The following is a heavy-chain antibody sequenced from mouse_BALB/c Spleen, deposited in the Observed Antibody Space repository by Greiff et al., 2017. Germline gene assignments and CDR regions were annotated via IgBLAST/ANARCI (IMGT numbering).Heavy chain of an antibody. Sequence: QVQLKESGAELVRPGSSVKISCKASGYAFSSYWMNWVKQRPGQGLEWIGQIYPGDGDTNYNGKFKGKATLTADKSSSTAYMQLSSLTSEDSAVYFCARVYYGSSLYAMDYWGEGTSDTVSS. V-gene: IGHV1-80*01. CDR2: IYPGDGDT. D-gene: IGHD1-1*01. CDR1: GYAFSSYW. CDR3: ARVYYGSSLYAMDY. J-gene: IGHJ4*01.